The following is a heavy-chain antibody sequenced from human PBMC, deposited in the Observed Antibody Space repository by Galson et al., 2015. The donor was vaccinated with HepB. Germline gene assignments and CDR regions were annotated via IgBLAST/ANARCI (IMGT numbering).Heavy chain of an antibody. D-gene: IGHD3-10*01. Sequence: SLRLSCAASGFTFSRHAFHWVRQAPGKGLEWVALISHDEKNKYYADSVRGRFSISRDNSRDTVYLQVNSLRDEDTAVYYCASDCDGSGSTYNMMGYWGQGTLVTVSS. CDR1: GFTFSRHA. V-gene: IGHV3-30*04. J-gene: IGHJ4*02. CDR3: ASDCDGSGSTYNMMGY. CDR2: ISHDEKNK.